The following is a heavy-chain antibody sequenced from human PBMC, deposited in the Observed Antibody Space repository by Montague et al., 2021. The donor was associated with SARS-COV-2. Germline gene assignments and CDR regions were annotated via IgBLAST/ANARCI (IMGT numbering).Heavy chain of an antibody. J-gene: IGHJ3*02. CDR3: ARGRSVQGSFRHFDSISSGALDI. CDR1: RGSFSNYY. D-gene: IGHD3-9*01. CDR2: INHGGAP. Sequence: SETLSLTCAVSRGSFSNYYWTWIRQSPGKGLEWIGEINHGGAPNYTPSLKSRVTISLNTSKKQISLKLNSVTVADTAVFFCARGRSVQGSFRHFDSISSGALDIWAQGSLVIVSS. V-gene: IGHV4-34*01.